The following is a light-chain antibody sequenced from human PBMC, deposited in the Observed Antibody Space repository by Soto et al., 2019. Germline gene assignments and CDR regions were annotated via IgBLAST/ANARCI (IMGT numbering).Light chain of an antibody. CDR1: QSVSSSY. Sequence: EIVLTQSPVTLSLSPGERATLSCRASQSVSSSYLAWYQQKPGQAPRLLIHGASSRATGIPDRFSGSGSGTDFTLTISRLEPEDSAVYYCQQYGSSSWTFGQGTKVDIK. V-gene: IGKV3-20*01. CDR2: GAS. J-gene: IGKJ1*01. CDR3: QQYGSSSWT.